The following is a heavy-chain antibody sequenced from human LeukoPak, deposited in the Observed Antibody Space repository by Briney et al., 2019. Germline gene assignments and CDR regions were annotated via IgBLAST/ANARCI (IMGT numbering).Heavy chain of an antibody. V-gene: IGHV3-48*03. CDR1: GFTFSSYE. Sequence: GGSLRLSCAASGFTFSSYEMNWVRQAPGKGLEWVSYISSSGSTIYYADSVKGRFTISRDNSKNTLYLQMNSLRAEDTAVYYCAKGGVYCSGGSCYSYYYYYYMDVWGKGTTVTVSS. D-gene: IGHD2-15*01. J-gene: IGHJ6*03. CDR2: ISSSGSTI. CDR3: AKGGVYCSGGSCYSYYYYYYMDV.